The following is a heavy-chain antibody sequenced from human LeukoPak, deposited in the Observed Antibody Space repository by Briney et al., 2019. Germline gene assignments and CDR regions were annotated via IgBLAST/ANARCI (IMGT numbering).Heavy chain of an antibody. D-gene: IGHD2-15*01. V-gene: IGHV4-39*07. CDR1: GGSTRSVRHH. CDR3: ARGLGGYPFFMDV. J-gene: IGHJ6*03. Sequence: KPSETLSLTCSVSGGSTRSVRHHWAWVRHPPGKGLEFIVSLDESGRPYYNAPLTSRVPISEDSSGKQFSLNLSCVTAADTAVYYCARGLGGYPFFMDVWGRGTTVIVSS. CDR2: LDESGRP.